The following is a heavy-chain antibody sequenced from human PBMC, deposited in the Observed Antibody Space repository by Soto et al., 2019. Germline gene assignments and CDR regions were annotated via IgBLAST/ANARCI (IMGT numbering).Heavy chain of an antibody. CDR1: GFTFSSYA. CDR2: ISYDGSNK. Sequence: GGSLRLSCAASGFTFSSYAMHWVRQAPGKGLEWVAVISYDGSNKYYADSVKGRFTISRDNSKNTLYLQMNSLRAEDTAVYYCARESPKYSSSVGFDYWGQGTLVTVS. V-gene: IGHV3-30*04. CDR3: ARESPKYSSSVGFDY. J-gene: IGHJ4*02. D-gene: IGHD6-6*01.